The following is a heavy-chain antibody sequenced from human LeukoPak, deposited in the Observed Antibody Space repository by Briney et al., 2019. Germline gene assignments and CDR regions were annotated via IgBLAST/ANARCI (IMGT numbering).Heavy chain of an antibody. V-gene: IGHV6-1*01. CDR1: GDSFSSDRAA. CDR2: TYYRSKWFD. J-gene: IGHJ6*02. CDR3: ARTTVYDGSKYYGLDV. D-gene: IGHD5/OR15-5a*01. Sequence: SQTLSLTCAISGDSFSSDRAAWNWIRQSPSRGLEWLVRTYYRSKWFDEYAVSVKSRITIQPDTSRNQFSLHLNSVTPEDTAVYFCARTTVYDGSKYYGLDVWGQGTTVTVSS.